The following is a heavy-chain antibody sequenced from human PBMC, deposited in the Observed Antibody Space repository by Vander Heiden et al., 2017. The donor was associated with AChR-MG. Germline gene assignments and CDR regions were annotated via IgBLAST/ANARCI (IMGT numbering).Heavy chain of an antibody. CDR3: VRDFGGYCSGGRCYEGLDY. Sequence: EVQLVESGGGLVQPGRSLRLSCAASGFTFNNYWMTWVRQAPGKGLEWVATINNDGSAKYYMDSVQGRFTISTDNAKNSLYLQMNGLRADDTAIYYCVRDFGGYCSGGRCYEGLDYWGQGTLVTVSS. D-gene: IGHD2-15*01. V-gene: IGHV3-7*01. J-gene: IGHJ4*02. CDR2: INNDGSAK. CDR1: GFTFNNYW.